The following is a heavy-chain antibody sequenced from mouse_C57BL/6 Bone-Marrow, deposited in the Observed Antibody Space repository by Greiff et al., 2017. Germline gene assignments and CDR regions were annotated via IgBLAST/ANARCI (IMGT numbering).Heavy chain of an antibody. D-gene: IGHD3-2*01. CDR2: IYPGGGYT. CDR3: ARREDSTLFAY. Sequence: QVQLKQSGAELVRPGTSVKMSCKASGYTFTNYWIGWAKQRPGHGLEWIGDIYPGGGYTNYNEKFKGKATLTADKSSSTAYMQFSSLTSEDSAFYDCARREDSTLFAYWGQGTLVTVSA. V-gene: IGHV1-63*01. J-gene: IGHJ3*01. CDR1: GYTFTNYW.